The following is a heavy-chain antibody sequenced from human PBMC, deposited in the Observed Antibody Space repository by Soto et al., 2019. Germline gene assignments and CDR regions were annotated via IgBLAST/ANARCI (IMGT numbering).Heavy chain of an antibody. V-gene: IGHV3-23*01. D-gene: IGHD4-17*01. CDR2: ISGSAANT. Sequence: GGSLRLSFVAPGFTFSTYPMSWVRRAPGKGLEWVSGISGSAANTYYADSVKGRFTMSRDNSKNTLFLQMNSLRAEDTAVYYCAKGDVYGDYNFDYWGQGTQVTVSS. CDR3: AKGDVYGDYNFDY. CDR1: GFTFSTYP. J-gene: IGHJ4*02.